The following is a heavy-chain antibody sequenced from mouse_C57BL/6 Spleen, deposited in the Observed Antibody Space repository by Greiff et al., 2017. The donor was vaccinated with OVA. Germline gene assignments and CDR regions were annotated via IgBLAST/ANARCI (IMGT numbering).Heavy chain of an antibody. V-gene: IGHV1-64*01. D-gene: IGHD6-5*01. CDR2: IHPNSGST. Sequence: QVQLQQPGAELVKPGASVKLSCKASGYTFTSYWMHWVKQRPGQGLEWIGMIHPNSGSTNYNEKFKSKATLTVDKSSSTAYMQLSSLTSEDSAVYYCARSYVPHWYFDVLGTGTTVTVSS. J-gene: IGHJ1*03. CDR1: GYTFTSYW. CDR3: ARSYVPHWYFDV.